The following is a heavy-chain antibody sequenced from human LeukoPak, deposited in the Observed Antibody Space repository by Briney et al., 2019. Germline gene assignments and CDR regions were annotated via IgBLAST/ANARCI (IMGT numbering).Heavy chain of an antibody. CDR2: ISGSGGST. V-gene: IGHV3-23*01. Sequence: GGSLRLSCAASGFTFSSYAMSWVRQAPGKGLEWVSAISGSGGSTYYADSVKGRFTISRDNSKNTLYLQMNSLRAEDTAVYYCAKSPRITMVRGGLFDYWGQGTPVTVSS. CDR1: GFTFSSYA. CDR3: AKSPRITMVRGGLFDY. J-gene: IGHJ4*02. D-gene: IGHD3-10*01.